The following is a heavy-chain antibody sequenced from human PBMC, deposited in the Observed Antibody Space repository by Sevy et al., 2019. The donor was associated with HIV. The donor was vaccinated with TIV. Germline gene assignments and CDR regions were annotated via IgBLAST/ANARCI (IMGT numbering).Heavy chain of an antibody. V-gene: IGHV4-34*01. D-gene: IGHD4-17*01. CDR1: GGSINSDDYY. CDR3: ARGPENQMTTVTTWDY. CDR2: INHSGST. Sequence: SETLSLTCTVSGGSINSDDYYWSWIRQPPGKGLEWIGEINHSGSTNYNPSLKSRVTISVDTSKNQFSLKLSSVTAADTAVYYCARGPENQMTTVTTWDYWGQGTLVTVSS. J-gene: IGHJ4*02.